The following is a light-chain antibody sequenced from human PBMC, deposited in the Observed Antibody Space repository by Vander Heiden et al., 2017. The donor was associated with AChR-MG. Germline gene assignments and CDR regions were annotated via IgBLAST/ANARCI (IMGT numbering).Light chain of an antibody. J-gene: IGLJ1*01. V-gene: IGLV2-14*01. CDR2: DVS. CDR3: SSYTSSSTLVYV. CDR1: SSDVGGYNY. Sequence: QSALTQPASASGSTGQSITISCTGTSSDVGGYNYVSWYQQHPGKAPKLMIYDVSKRPSGVSNRFSGSKSGNTASLTISGLQAEDEADYYCSSYTSSSTLVYVFGTGTKVTVL.